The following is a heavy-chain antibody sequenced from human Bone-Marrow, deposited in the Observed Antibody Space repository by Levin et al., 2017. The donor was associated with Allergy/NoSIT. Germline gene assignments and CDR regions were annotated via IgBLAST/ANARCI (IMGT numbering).Heavy chain of an antibody. V-gene: IGHV3-23*01. D-gene: IGHD3-10*01. CDR3: AKAKSHLDYYGSGSYDF. J-gene: IGHJ4*02. CDR1: GFTFYNYV. Sequence: GESLKISCAASGFTFYNYVMNWVPQCPGKGLEWVSGISSSGGSTYYADSVKGRFTISRDNSKNTLYLQINSLRAEDTAIYYCAKAKSHLDYYGSGSYDFWGQGTLVTVSS. CDR2: ISSSGGST.